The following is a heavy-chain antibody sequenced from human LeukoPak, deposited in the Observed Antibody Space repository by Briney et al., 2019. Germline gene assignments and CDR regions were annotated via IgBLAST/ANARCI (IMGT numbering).Heavy chain of an antibody. CDR3: ARSPYYGYFDRGKPFDY. Sequence: SETLSLTCAVSGGSISSGGYSWSWIRQPPGKGLEWIGYIYHSGSTYYNPSLKSRVTISVDRPKNQFSLKLSSVTAADTAVYYCARSPYYGYFDRGKPFDYWGQGTLVTVSS. J-gene: IGHJ4*02. CDR1: GGSISSGGYS. CDR2: IYHSGST. V-gene: IGHV4-30-2*01. D-gene: IGHD3-10*01.